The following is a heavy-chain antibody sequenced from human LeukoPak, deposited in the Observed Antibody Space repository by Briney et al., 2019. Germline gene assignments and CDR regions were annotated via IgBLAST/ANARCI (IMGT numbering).Heavy chain of an antibody. CDR3: AKGVPADH. J-gene: IGHJ4*02. V-gene: IGHV3-30*18. CDR1: GFTFSSYG. Sequence: PGRCLRLSCAASGFTFSSYGMHWVRQAPGKGLEWVAVISYDGSNKYYADSVKGRFTISRDNSKNTLYLQMNSLRAEDTAVYYCAKGVPADHWGQGTLVTVSS. CDR2: ISYDGSNK. D-gene: IGHD2-2*01.